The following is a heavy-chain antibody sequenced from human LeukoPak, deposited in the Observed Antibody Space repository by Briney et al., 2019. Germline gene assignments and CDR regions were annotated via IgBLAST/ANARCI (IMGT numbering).Heavy chain of an antibody. CDR2: ISGSGGST. J-gene: IGHJ4*02. CDR3: AKVMVRGVIPFDY. V-gene: IGHV3-23*01. D-gene: IGHD3-10*01. Sequence: GGSLRLSCAASGFTFSSYAMSWVRQAPGKGLGWVSAISGSGGSTYYADSVKGRFTISRDNSKNTLYLQMNSLRAEDTAVYYCAKVMVRGVIPFDYWGQGTLVTVSS. CDR1: GFTFSSYA.